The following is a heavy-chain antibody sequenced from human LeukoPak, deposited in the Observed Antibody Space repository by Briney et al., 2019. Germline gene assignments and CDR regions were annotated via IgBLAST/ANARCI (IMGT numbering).Heavy chain of an antibody. CDR2: ISSSGSTI. Sequence: PGGSLRLSCAASGFTFSDFYMSWIRQAPGKGLEWVSYISSSGSTIYYADSVKGRFTISRDNAKNSLYLQMNSLRAEDTAVYYCARDSPPPYYDILTGTGFGLWGQGTLVTVSS. CDR1: GFTFSDFY. J-gene: IGHJ4*02. D-gene: IGHD3-9*01. V-gene: IGHV3-11*01. CDR3: ARDSPPPYYDILTGTGFGL.